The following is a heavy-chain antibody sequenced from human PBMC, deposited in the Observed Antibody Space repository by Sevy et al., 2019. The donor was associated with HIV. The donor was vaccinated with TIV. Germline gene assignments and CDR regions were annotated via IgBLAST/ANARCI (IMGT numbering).Heavy chain of an antibody. CDR3: ARDVGGYSSTYYYYMDV. CDR1: GGSISSYY. CDR2: IYTSGST. V-gene: IGHV4-4*07. J-gene: IGHJ6*03. D-gene: IGHD6-13*01. Sequence: SETLSLTCTVSGGSISSYYWSWIRQPAGKGLEWIGRIYTSGSTNYNPPLKSRVTMSVDTSKNQFSLKLSSVTAADTAVYYCARDVGGYSSTYYYYMDVWGKGTTVTVSS.